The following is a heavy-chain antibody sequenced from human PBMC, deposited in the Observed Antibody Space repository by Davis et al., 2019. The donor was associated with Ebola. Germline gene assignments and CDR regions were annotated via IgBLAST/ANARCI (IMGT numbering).Heavy chain of an antibody. V-gene: IGHV3-30*18. Sequence: PGGSLRLSCAASGFTFSSYGMHWVRQAPGKGLEWVAVISYDGSNKYYADSVKGRFTISRDNSKNTLYLQMNSLRAEDTAVYYCAKAVVIFGRGFDAFDIWGQGTMVTVSS. CDR2: ISYDGSNK. CDR3: AKAVVIFGRGFDAFDI. D-gene: IGHD3/OR15-3a*01. CDR1: GFTFSSYG. J-gene: IGHJ3*02.